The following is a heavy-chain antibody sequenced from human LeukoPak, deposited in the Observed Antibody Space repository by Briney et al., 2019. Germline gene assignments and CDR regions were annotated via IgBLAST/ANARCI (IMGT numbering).Heavy chain of an antibody. CDR2: IYTSGST. D-gene: IGHD2-15*01. V-gene: IGHV4-4*09. CDR1: GGSISSYY. Sequence: PSETLSLTCTVSGGSISSYYWSWIRQPPGKGLEWIGYIYTSGSTNYNPSLKSRVTISVDTSKNQFSLKLSSVTAADTAVYYCARHRGNCSGGSCYSDYYYYMDVWGKGTTVTASS. J-gene: IGHJ6*03. CDR3: ARHRGNCSGGSCYSDYYYYMDV.